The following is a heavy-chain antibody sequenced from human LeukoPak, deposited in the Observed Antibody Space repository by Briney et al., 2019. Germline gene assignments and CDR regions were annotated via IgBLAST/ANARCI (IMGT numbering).Heavy chain of an antibody. D-gene: IGHD6-25*01. Sequence: ASVKVSCKASGGTFSSYAISWVRQAPGQAPEWVGWIHTGNGDTKYSQAFQGRVTTARDTPATTAYMELSGLRSEDTAMYYCARDAAGLLDYWGQGTLVTVSS. J-gene: IGHJ4*02. CDR3: ARDAAGLLDY. CDR1: GGTFSSYA. V-gene: IGHV1-3*04. CDR2: IHTGNGDT.